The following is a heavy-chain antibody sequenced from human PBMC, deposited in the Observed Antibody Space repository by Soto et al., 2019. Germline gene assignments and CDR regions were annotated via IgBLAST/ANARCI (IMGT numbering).Heavy chain of an antibody. CDR3: AKARHCSGGSCYYLDRYYFDY. CDR2: ISGSGGST. D-gene: IGHD2-15*01. V-gene: IGHV3-23*01. CDR1: GFTFSSYA. J-gene: IGHJ4*02. Sequence: HPGGSLRLSCAASGFTFSSYAMSWVRQAPGKGLEWVSAISGSGGSTYYADSVKGRFTISRDNSKNTLYLQMNSLRAEDTAVYYCAKARHCSGGSCYYLDRYYFDYWGQGTLVTVSS.